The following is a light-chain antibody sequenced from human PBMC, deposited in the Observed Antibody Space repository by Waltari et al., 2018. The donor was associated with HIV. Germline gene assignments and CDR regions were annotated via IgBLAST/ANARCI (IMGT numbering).Light chain of an antibody. CDR2: EVT. CDR1: SSDIGAYNY. J-gene: IGLJ1*01. Sequence: QSALTQPASVSGSPGQSITISCTGTSSDIGAYNYVSWYQHHPGKVPKLLIYEVTNRPSGVSHRFSGSKSGNTASLTISGLQAEDEADFYCTSYTSISTLVF. CDR3: TSYTSISTLV. V-gene: IGLV2-14*01.